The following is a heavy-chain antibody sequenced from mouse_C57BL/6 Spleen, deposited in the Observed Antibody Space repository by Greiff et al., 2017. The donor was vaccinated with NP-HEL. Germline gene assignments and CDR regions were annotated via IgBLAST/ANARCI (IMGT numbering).Heavy chain of an antibody. CDR3: ARGGSSDY. J-gene: IGHJ2*01. V-gene: IGHV1-69*01. Sequence: VQLQQPGAELVMPGASVKLSCKASGYTFTSYWKHWVKQRPGQGLEWIREIDPSDSYTNYNQKFKGKSTLTVDKSSSTAYMQLSSLTSEDSAVYYCARGGSSDYWGQGTTLTVSS. CDR2: IDPSDSYT. CDR1: GYTFTSYW.